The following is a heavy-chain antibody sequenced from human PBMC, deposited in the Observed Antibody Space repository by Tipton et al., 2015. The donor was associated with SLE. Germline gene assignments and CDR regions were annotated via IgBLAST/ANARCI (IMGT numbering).Heavy chain of an antibody. Sequence: TLSLTCSVSDGSITSYHWSWIRQSPGKGLEWIGSVYYSGSANYNPSLTSRVTISVDTSKNQFSLRLGSVTAADTAVYYCTRDASGGYNWFDPWGGGTLVTVSS. V-gene: IGHV4-59*01. CDR2: VYYSGSA. CDR3: TRDASGGYNWFDP. CDR1: DGSITSYH. D-gene: IGHD3-16*01. J-gene: IGHJ5*02.